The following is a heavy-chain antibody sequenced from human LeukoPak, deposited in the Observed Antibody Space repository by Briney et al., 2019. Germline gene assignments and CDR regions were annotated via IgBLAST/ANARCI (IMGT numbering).Heavy chain of an antibody. CDR2: IYYSGST. CDR3: ATSPHYDDSRGTYWYFDI. V-gene: IGHV4-59*05. D-gene: IGHD3-22*01. CDR1: GFIFSNYA. Sequence: PGGSLRLSCAASGFIFSNYAMYWVRQAPGKGLEWIGSIYYSGSTYYNPSLKSRVTISADTSKNQFSLKLRSVTAADTAMYYCATSPHYDDSRGTYWYFDIWGRGTLVAVSS. J-gene: IGHJ2*01.